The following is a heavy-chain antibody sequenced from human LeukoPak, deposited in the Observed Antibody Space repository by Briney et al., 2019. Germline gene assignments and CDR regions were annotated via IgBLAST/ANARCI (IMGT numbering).Heavy chain of an antibody. J-gene: IGHJ4*02. CDR3: AKDREWLVAGLKDY. CDR2: ISGSGGST. Sequence: GGSLRLSCAASGFTFSSYAMSWVRQAPGKGLEWVSAISGSGGSTYYADSVKGRFTISRDNSKNTLCLQMNSLRAEDTAVYYCAKDREWLVAGLKDYWGQGTLVTVSS. D-gene: IGHD6-19*01. CDR1: GFTFSSYA. V-gene: IGHV3-23*01.